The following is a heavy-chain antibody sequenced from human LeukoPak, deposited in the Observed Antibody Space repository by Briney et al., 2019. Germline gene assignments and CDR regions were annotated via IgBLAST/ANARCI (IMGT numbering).Heavy chain of an antibody. CDR1: GYTFTDYF. CDR3: ARDLGNGGWGIDY. Sequence: ASVKVSCKASGYTFTDYFMHWVRQAPGQGLEWMGWINPNSGGTNYAQKFQGRVTMTRDTSISTAYMELSRLRSDDTAVYYCARDLGNGGWGIDYWGQGTLVTVSS. V-gene: IGHV1-2*02. D-gene: IGHD6-19*01. J-gene: IGHJ4*02. CDR2: INPNSGGT.